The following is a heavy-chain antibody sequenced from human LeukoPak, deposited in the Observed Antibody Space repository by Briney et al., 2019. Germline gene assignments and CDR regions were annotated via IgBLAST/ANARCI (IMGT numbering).Heavy chain of an antibody. CDR1: GGSFSGYY. CDR2: INHSGST. J-gene: IGHJ4*02. Sequence: SETLSLTCAVYGGSFSGYYWSWIRQPPGKGLEWIGEINHSGSTNYNPSLKSRVTISVDTSKNQFSLKLSSVAAADTAVYYCARGSSGWFKYYFDYWGQGTLVTVSS. CDR3: ARGSSGWFKYYFDY. V-gene: IGHV4-34*01. D-gene: IGHD6-19*01.